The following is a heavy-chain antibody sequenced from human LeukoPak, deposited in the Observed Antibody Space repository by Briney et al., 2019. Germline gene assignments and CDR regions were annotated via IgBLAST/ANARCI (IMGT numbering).Heavy chain of an antibody. D-gene: IGHD6-13*01. CDR1: GFTFSSYA. CDR3: ARDPREKIAAAGRFDY. V-gene: IGHV3-30-3*01. J-gene: IGHJ4*02. Sequence: GGSLRLSCAASGFTFSSYAMHWVRQAPGKGLEWVAVISYDGSNKYYADSVKGRFTISRDNSKNTLYLQMNSLRAEDTAVYYCARDPREKIAAAGRFDYWGQGTLVTVSS. CDR2: ISYDGSNK.